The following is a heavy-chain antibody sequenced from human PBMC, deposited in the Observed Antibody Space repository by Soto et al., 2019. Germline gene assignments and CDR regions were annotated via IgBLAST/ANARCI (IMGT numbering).Heavy chain of an antibody. Sequence: QVQLVQSGAEVKKPGASVKVSCKASGYTFTSYGFSWVRQAPGQGLEWMGWINAYSTYTDYAQNLQGRVTMTTDRSTSTAYMELRSLRSDDTAVYYCARDDRSGPGRFDPWGQGTLVTVSS. V-gene: IGHV1-18*01. CDR2: INAYSTYT. D-gene: IGHD3-22*01. J-gene: IGHJ5*02. CDR3: ARDDRSGPGRFDP. CDR1: GYTFTSYG.